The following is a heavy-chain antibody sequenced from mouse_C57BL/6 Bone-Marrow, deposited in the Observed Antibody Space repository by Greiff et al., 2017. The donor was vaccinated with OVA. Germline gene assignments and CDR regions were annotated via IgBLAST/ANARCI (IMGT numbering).Heavy chain of an antibody. CDR1: GFTFSDFY. J-gene: IGHJ1*03. D-gene: IGHD2-1*01. V-gene: IGHV7-1*01. CDR3: ARDAGGNSVWYFDV. Sequence: EVNVVESGGGLVQSGRSLRLSCATSGFTFSDFYMEWVRQAPGKGLEWIAASRNKANDYTTEYSASVKGRFIVSRDTSQSILYLQMNALRAEDTAIYYCARDAGGNSVWYFDVWGTGTTVTVSS. CDR2: SRNKANDYTT.